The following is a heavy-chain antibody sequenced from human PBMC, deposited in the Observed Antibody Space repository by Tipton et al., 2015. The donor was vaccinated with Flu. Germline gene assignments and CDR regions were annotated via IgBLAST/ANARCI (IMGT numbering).Heavy chain of an antibody. CDR2: IYYSGST. V-gene: IGHV4-39*07. CDR3: ARDPWAVPYYFDY. Sequence: LRLSCTVSGGSISSGTYHWGWIRQPPGKGLEWIGTIYYSGSTYYNPSLKSRVTISVDTSKNQFSLKVSSVTAADTAIYYCARDPWAVPYYFDYWGQGTLVTVS. J-gene: IGHJ4*02. D-gene: IGHD6-6*01. CDR1: GGSISSGTYH.